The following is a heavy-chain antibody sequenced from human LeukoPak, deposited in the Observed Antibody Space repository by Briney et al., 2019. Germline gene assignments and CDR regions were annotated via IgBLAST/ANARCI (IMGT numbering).Heavy chain of an antibody. CDR3: ARALGGYGDY. CDR2: ISYDGSNK. CDR1: GFTFSSYA. V-gene: IGHV3-30-3*01. J-gene: IGHJ4*02. D-gene: IGHD5-12*01. Sequence: GGSLRLSWAASGFTFSSYAMHWVRQAPGKGLEWVAVISYDGSNKYYADSVKGRFTISRDNSKNTLYLQMNSLRAEDTAVYYCARALGGYGDYWGQGTLVTVSS.